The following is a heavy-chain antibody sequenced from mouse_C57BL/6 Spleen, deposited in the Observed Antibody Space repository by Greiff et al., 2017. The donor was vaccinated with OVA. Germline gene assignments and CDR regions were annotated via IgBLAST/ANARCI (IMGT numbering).Heavy chain of an antibody. D-gene: IGHD6-1*01. CDR1: GYTFTDYY. V-gene: IGHV1-19*01. J-gene: IGHJ2*01. CDR3: ARGGDSRY. Sequence: VQLKQSGPVLVKPGASVKMSCKASGYTFTDYYMNWVKQSHGKSLEWIGVINPYNGGTSYNQKFKGKATLTVDKSSSTAYMELNSLTSEDSAVYYCARGGDSRYWGQGTTLTVSS. CDR2: INPYNGGT.